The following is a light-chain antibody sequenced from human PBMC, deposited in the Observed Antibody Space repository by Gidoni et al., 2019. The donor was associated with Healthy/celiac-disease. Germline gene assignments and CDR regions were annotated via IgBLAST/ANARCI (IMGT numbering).Light chain of an antibody. J-gene: IGKJ4*01. V-gene: IGKV1-33*01. CDR2: DAS. CDR1: QDISNY. Sequence: DIQMTQSPSSLSASVGDRVTITCQASQDISNYLNWYQQKPGKAPKLLIYDASNLETGVPSRFSGSGSGTDFTFTISSLQPEDIATYYCQQYDNLQLXVXGGTKVEIK. CDR3: QQYDNLQLX.